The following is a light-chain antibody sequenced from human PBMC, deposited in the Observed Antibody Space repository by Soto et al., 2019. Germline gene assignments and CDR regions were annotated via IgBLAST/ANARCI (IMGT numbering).Light chain of an antibody. J-gene: IGLJ1*01. CDR1: SSDVGGYGY. CDR3: TSYTNTSLLRTV. CDR2: EVT. V-gene: IGLV2-14*01. Sequence: QSALTQPASVSGSPGQSITISCTGSSSDVGGYGYVSWYQQHPGKVPKLIIYEVTKRPSGVSNRFSGSKSGNTASLTISGLQADDEADYYCTSYTNTSLLRTVFGTGTKVTVL.